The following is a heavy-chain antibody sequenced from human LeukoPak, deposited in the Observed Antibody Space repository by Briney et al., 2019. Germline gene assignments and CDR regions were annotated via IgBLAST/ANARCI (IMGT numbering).Heavy chain of an antibody. CDR1: GGTFSSYA. CDR3: ARDQGSSWSKRGLYFQH. J-gene: IGHJ1*01. CDR2: IIPIFGTA. V-gene: IGHV1-69*05. Sequence: SVRVSCKASGGTFSSYAISWVRQAPGQGLEWMGRIIPIFGTANYAQKFQGRVTITTDESTSTAYMELSSLRSEDTAVYYCARDQGSSWSKRGLYFQHWGQGTLVTVSS. D-gene: IGHD6-13*01.